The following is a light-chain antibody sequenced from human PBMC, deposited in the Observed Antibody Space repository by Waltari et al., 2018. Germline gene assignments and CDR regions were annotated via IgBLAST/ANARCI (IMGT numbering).Light chain of an antibody. Sequence: QSALTQPPSVSAAPGQKATISCSGSYSNIGNKYVSWYQQLQGTAPKLLIHENNKRPTGIPDRFSCSQSDTSATLDIAGLQTGEEADYYCGSWDSSLNAWVFGVGTKVTVL. CDR3: GSWDSSLNAWV. V-gene: IGLV1-51*01. J-gene: IGLJ3*02. CDR1: YSNIGNKY. CDR2: ENN.